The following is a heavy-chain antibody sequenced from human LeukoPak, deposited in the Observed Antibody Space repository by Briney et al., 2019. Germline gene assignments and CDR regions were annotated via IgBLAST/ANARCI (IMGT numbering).Heavy chain of an antibody. V-gene: IGHV4-59*08. J-gene: IGHJ4*02. CDR3: AGHQWLVQGFDY. D-gene: IGHD6-19*01. CDR2: IYNSGST. Sequence: SETLSLTCTVSGGSIGSYYWSWVRQPPGKGLEWIGYIYNSGSTNHNPSLKSRVTISADTSKNQFSLKLSSVTAADTAVYYCAGHQWLVQGFDYWGQGTLVTVSS. CDR1: GGSIGSYY.